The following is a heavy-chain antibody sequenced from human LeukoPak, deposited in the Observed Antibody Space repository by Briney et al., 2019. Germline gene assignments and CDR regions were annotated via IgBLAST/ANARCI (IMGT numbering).Heavy chain of an antibody. V-gene: IGHV1-69*06. CDR2: IIPIFGTA. Sequence: SVKVSCKASGGTFSSYAISWVRQAPGQGLEWMGGIIPIFGTANYAQKFQGRVTITADKSTSTAYMELSSLRSEDTAVYYCARMMFYDSSGYYLYYYYMDVWGKGTTVTVSS. J-gene: IGHJ6*03. CDR1: GGTFSSYA. CDR3: ARMMFYDSSGYYLYYYYMDV. D-gene: IGHD3-22*01.